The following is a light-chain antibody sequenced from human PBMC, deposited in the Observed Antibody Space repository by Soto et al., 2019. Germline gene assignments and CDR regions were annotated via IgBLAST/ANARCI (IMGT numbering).Light chain of an antibody. CDR1: QSVSRY. CDR3: QQRSNWPWT. V-gene: IGKV3-11*01. J-gene: IGKJ1*01. CDR2: DAS. Sequence: EIGLTQSPATLSWSPGERATLSWGASQSVSRYLDWYQKKPGKAPRLLIYDASNRATGIPARLSGSGSGTDFTITISSIQTEDFAVYYCQQRSNWPWTFGQGTKVDIK.